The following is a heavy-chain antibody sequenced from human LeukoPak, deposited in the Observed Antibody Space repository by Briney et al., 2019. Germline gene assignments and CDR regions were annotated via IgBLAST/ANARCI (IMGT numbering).Heavy chain of an antibody. V-gene: IGHV4-59*01. D-gene: IGHD6-6*01. CDR2: IYYSGST. Sequence: SETLSLTCTVSGGSISSYYWSWIRQPPGKGLGWIGYIYYSGSTNYNPSLKSRVTISVDTSKNQFSLKLSSVTAADTAVYYCAREASSSSKWFDPWGQGTLVTVSS. J-gene: IGHJ5*02. CDR1: GGSISSYY. CDR3: AREASSSSKWFDP.